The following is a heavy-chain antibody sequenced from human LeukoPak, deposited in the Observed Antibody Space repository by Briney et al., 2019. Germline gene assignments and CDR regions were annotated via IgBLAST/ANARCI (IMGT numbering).Heavy chain of an antibody. CDR3: ARAYCGGDCYLPEAFDI. J-gene: IGHJ3*02. CDR1: GFTFSSYS. D-gene: IGHD2-21*02. V-gene: IGHV3-21*01. Sequence: GGSLRLSCAASGFTFSSYSMNWVRQAPGKGLEWVSSISSSSSYIYYADSVKGRFTISRDNAKNSLYLQMNSLRAEDTAVYYCARAYCGGDCYLPEAFDIWGQGTMVTVSS. CDR2: ISSSSSYI.